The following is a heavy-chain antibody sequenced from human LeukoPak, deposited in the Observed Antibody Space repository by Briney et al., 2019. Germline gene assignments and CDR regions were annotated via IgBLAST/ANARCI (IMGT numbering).Heavy chain of an antibody. V-gene: IGHV4-59*08. CDR2: IYYSGST. Sequence: SETLSLTCTVSGGSISSYYWSWIRQPPGKGLEWIGYIYYSGSTNYNPSLKSRVTISVDTSKNQFSLKLSSVTAADTAVYYCARHQYSYGPYFDYWGQGTLVTVSS. J-gene: IGHJ4*02. D-gene: IGHD5-18*01. CDR1: GGSISSYY. CDR3: ARHQYSYGPYFDY.